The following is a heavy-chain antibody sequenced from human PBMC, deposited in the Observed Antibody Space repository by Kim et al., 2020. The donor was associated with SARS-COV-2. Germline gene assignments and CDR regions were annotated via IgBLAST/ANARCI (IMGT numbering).Heavy chain of an antibody. CDR3: ARGSGSYYIGYYYYGMDV. Sequence: SVKVSCKASGCTFTSYAISWVRQAPGQGLEWMGGIIPICGTANYAQKFRGRVTITADESTSTAYMELSSLRSEDTAVYYCARGSGSYYIGYYYYGMDVWGQGTTVTVSS. D-gene: IGHD3-10*01. V-gene: IGHV1-69*13. CDR1: GCTFTSYA. J-gene: IGHJ6*02. CDR2: IIPICGTA.